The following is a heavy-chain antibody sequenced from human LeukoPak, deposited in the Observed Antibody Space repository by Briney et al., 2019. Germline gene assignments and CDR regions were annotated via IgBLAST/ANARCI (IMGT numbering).Heavy chain of an antibody. CDR1: GGSISSSSYY. CDR3: ASHGDYRWNWFDP. Sequence: SETLSLTCTVSGGSISSSSYYWGWIRQPPGKGLEWIGSIYYSGSTYYNPSLKSRVTISVDTSKNQFSLKLSSVTAADTAVYYCASHGDYRWNWFDPWGQGTLVTVSS. V-gene: IGHV4-39*07. D-gene: IGHD4-17*01. CDR2: IYYSGST. J-gene: IGHJ5*02.